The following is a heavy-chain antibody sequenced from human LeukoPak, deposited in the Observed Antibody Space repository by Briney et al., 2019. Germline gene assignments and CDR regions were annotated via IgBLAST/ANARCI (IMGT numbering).Heavy chain of an antibody. CDR2: IKPDTGVT. V-gene: IGHV1-2*02. CDR3: ARDNNWGPDY. J-gene: IGHJ4*02. Sequence: ASVKVSCKASGYTFTGHYMHWVRQAPGQGLEWMGWIKPDTGVTYYAQNFQGRFTMTTDTSISTVYMELSNLRSDDTAVYYCARDNNWGPDYWGQGTLVTVPS. D-gene: IGHD7-27*01. CDR1: GYTFTGHY.